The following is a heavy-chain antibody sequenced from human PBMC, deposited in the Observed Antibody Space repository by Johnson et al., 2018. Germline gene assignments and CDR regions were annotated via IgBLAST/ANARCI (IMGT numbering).Heavy chain of an antibody. CDR2: IKQDGSEK. CDR3: ASDSLWCGELSGYYMDG. D-gene: IGHD3-10*01. CDR1: GFTFSSYA. V-gene: IGHV3-7*01. Sequence: VQLVESGGGLVQPGGSLRLSCAASGFTFSSYAMSWVRQAPGKGLEWVANIKQDGSEKYYVDSVKGRFTISRDNAKNSLYLQMNSLRAEDTAVYYCASDSLWCGELSGYYMDGWGKGTTVTVSS. J-gene: IGHJ6*03.